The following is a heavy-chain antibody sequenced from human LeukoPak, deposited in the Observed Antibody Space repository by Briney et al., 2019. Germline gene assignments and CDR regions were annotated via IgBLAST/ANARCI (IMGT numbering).Heavy chain of an antibody. CDR1: GGSISSGGYY. CDR3: ARVPNTPTVTIFDY. J-gene: IGHJ4*02. Sequence: PSETLSLTCTVSGGSISSGGYYWSWIRQHPGKDLEWIRYIYYSGSTYYNPSLKSRVTISVDTSKNQFSLKLSSVTAADTAVYYCARVPNTPTVTIFDYWGQGTLVTVSS. D-gene: IGHD4-17*01. V-gene: IGHV4-31*03. CDR2: IYYSGST.